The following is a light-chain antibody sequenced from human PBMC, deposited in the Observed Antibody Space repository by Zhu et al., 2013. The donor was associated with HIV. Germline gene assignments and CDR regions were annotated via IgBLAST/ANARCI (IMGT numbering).Light chain of an antibody. J-gene: IGKJ1*01. CDR3: QQIRT. CDR1: QSVDTN. V-gene: IGKV3-20*01. CDR2: GAS. Sequence: EVVLTQSPVTLSVSPGERATLSCRTSQSVDTNLAWYQQKPGQAPRLLIYGASTRAIGIPDRFSGSGSGTDFTLTISRLEPEDFAVYYCQQIRTFGQGTKVEIK.